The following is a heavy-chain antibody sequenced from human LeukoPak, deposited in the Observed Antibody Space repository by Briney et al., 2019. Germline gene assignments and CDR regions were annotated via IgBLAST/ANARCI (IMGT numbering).Heavy chain of an antibody. CDR3: ARQTGSGLFILP. CDR1: GGSFSGFY. D-gene: IGHD3/OR15-3a*01. V-gene: IGHV4-34*01. J-gene: IGHJ4*02. Sequence: SETLSLTCAVYGGSFSGFYWSWIRQPPGKGLEWIGEINHSGSTNYNPSLKSRVTISVDTSKNQFSLKLTSVTAADTAVYYCARQTGSGLFILPGGQGTLVTVSS. CDR2: INHSGST.